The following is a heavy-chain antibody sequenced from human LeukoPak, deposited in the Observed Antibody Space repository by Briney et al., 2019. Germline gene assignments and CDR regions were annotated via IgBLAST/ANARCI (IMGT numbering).Heavy chain of an antibody. D-gene: IGHD3-22*01. CDR1: GITLSNYA. CDR3: AKRGVVIRVILVGFHKEAYYFDS. J-gene: IGHJ4*02. CDR2: ISGSGSGT. V-gene: IGHV3-23*01. Sequence: PGGSLRLSCAVSGITLSNYAMTWVRQAPGKGLEWVAGISGSGSGTNYADSVKGRFTISRDNSKNTLYLQMNNLRVDDTAVYFCAKRGVVIRVILVGFHKEAYYFDSWGQGALVTVSS.